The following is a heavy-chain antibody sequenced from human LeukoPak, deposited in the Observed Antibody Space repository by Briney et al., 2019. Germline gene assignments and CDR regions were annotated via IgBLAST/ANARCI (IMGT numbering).Heavy chain of an antibody. D-gene: IGHD2-21*02. CDR2: IDPSDSYN. Sequence: GASLKISCKGSGSSFTSYWISWVRQMPGKGQEWMGRIDPSDSYNNYSPSFQGHVTISADKSISTAYLQWSSLKASDTAMYYCARNYCGGDCPFDYWGQGTLVTVSS. CDR1: GSSFTSYW. V-gene: IGHV5-10-1*01. J-gene: IGHJ4*02. CDR3: ARNYCGGDCPFDY.